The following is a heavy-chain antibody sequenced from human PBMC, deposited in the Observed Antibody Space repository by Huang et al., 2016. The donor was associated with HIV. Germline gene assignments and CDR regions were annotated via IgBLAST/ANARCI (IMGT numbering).Heavy chain of an antibody. V-gene: IGHV4-59*02. D-gene: IGHD3-9*01. Sequence: QVQLQESGPGLVKPSETLSLACSVSGDSVSNHYWNWIRQTPGKGLEWIGRIYSSGTTIYITSLKKRVSVSLDTSKNQFDLNVTSVTAADTAVYYCARGFDILVDRFDFWGQGTLVTVSS. CDR2: IYSSGTT. CDR1: GDSVSNHY. CDR3: ARGFDILVDRFDF. J-gene: IGHJ4*02.